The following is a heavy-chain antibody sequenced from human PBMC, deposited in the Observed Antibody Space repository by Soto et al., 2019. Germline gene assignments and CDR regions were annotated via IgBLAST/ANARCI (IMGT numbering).Heavy chain of an antibody. CDR2: IYWDDDK. Sequence: SGPTLVNPTQTLTLTFTFSGFSLITSGVGVGWIRQPPGKALEWLALIYWDDDKRYSPSLKSRLTITKDTSKNQVVLTMTNMDPVDTATYYCALASGWYPAYYFDYWGQGTLVTVXS. CDR1: GFSLITSGVG. CDR3: ALASGWYPAYYFDY. V-gene: IGHV2-5*02. D-gene: IGHD6-19*01. J-gene: IGHJ4*02.